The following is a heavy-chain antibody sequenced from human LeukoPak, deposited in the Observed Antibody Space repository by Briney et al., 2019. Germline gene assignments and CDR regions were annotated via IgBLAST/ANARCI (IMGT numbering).Heavy chain of an antibody. CDR3: ATQPFTYYYDSSGYYTDY. CDR1: GFTFSSYA. CDR2: ISYDGSNK. V-gene: IGHV3-30-3*01. Sequence: GGSLRLSCAASGFTFSSYAMHWVRQAPGKGLEWVAVISYDGSNKYYADSVKGRFTISRDNPKNTLYLQMNSLRAEDTAVYYCATQPFTYYYDSSGYYTDYWGQGTLVTVSS. D-gene: IGHD3-22*01. J-gene: IGHJ4*02.